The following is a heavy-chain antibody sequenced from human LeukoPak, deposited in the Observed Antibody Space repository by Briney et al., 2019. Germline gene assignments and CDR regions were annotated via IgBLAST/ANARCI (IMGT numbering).Heavy chain of an antibody. D-gene: IGHD3-22*01. CDR2: ISYDGSNK. V-gene: IGHV3-30-3*01. CDR1: GFTFSSYA. Sequence: QTGGSLRLTCAASGFTFSSYAMHRDRQAPGNGLDPAAAISYDGSNKYYAGSVKGRFTISRDNSKNTLYLQMNSLRAEDTAVYSCARDPDSSGYYGPGYWGQGTLVTVSS. CDR3: ARDPDSSGYYGPGY. J-gene: IGHJ4*02.